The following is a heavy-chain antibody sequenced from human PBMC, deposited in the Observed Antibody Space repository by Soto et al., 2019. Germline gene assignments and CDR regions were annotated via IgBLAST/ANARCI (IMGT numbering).Heavy chain of an antibody. V-gene: IGHV1-18*01. D-gene: IGHD6-19*01. CDR3: AQAVAGPSFDY. CDR1: GYTFTSYG. J-gene: IGHJ4*02. CDR2: ISAYNGNT. Sequence: GASVKVSCKASGYTFTSYGISWVRQAPGQGLEWMGWISAYNGNTNYAQKLQDRVTMTTDTSMSTAYMELRSLRSDDTAVYYCAQAVAGPSFDYWGQATLVTVSS.